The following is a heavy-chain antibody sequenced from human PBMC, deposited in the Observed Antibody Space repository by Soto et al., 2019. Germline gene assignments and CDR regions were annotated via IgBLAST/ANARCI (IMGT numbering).Heavy chain of an antibody. V-gene: IGHV4-34*01. CDR3: ARVEYNYNYRGLDY. J-gene: IGHJ4*02. Sequence: PSETLSLTCAVYGGSFRGYYWTWIRQPPGKGLEWIGEIDHSGSTNYNPSLKSRVTISVDTSKNQFSLRPASVTAADTAVYYCARVEYNYNYRGLDYWGQGTLVTVSS. D-gene: IGHD3-16*01. CDR2: IDHSGST. CDR1: GGSFRGYY.